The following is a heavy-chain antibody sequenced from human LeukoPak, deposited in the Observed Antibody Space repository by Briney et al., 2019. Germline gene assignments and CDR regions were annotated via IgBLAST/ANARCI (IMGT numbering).Heavy chain of an antibody. Sequence: PGGSLRLSCAASGFTFSSYSMNWVRQAPGKGLEWVSSISSSSSYIYYADSVKGRFTISRDNAKNSLYLQMNSLRAEDTAVYYCARARVVVVPAAIRLNYYYYMDVWGKGTTVTVSS. CDR2: ISSSSSYI. J-gene: IGHJ6*03. D-gene: IGHD2-2*02. V-gene: IGHV3-21*01. CDR1: GFTFSSYS. CDR3: ARARVVVVPAAIRLNYYYYMDV.